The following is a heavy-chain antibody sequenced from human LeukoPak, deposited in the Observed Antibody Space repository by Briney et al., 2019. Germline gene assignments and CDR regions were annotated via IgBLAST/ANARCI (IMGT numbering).Heavy chain of an antibody. CDR3: AREQVPLGTGIDY. CDR2: ISSGSSTI. CDR1: GFSFNSHS. D-gene: IGHD3/OR15-3a*01. V-gene: IGHV3-48*02. J-gene: IGHJ4*02. Sequence: GGSLRFSCAASGFSFNSHSMNWVRQAPGQGLEWVSYISSGSSTIYCADSVKGRFTISRDNAKNSLYLQMSSLRDEDTAVYYCAREQVPLGTGIDYWGQGTLVTVSS.